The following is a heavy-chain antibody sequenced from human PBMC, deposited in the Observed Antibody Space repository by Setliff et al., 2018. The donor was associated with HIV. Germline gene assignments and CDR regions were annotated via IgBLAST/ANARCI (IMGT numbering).Heavy chain of an antibody. CDR3: ARWDTILGIIIGDNFDY. J-gene: IGHJ4*02. CDR1: GYKFTTYW. CDR2: IYPDDSDT. D-gene: IGHD3-3*01. Sequence: GESLTISCKGSGYKFTTYWIAWVRQMPGKGLEWMGMIYPDDSDTRYSPSFQGRVTISADKSISTAYLQWSSLKASDTAMYYCARWDTILGIIIGDNFDYWGQGTLVTVSS. V-gene: IGHV5-51*01.